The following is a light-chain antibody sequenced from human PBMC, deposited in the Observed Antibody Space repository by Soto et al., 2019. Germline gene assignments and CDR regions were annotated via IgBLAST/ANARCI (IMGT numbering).Light chain of an antibody. Sequence: QSALTQPASVSGSPGQSITISCTGTSSDVGSYDRVSWCQQHPGKAPKLMIYEVSKWPAGVSNRFSGSKSGNTASLTIFGLRAEDEADYYCCSYAGSRTWVFGGGTKLTVL. CDR3: CSYAGSRTWV. J-gene: IGLJ3*02. CDR1: SSDVGSYDR. V-gene: IGLV2-23*02. CDR2: EVS.